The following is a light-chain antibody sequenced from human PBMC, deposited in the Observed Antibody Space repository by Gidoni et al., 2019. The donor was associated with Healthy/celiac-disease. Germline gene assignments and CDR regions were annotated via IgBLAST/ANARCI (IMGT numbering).Light chain of an antibody. Sequence: ALTQSPATLSLSPGERAPHSCMASQSVSSDLAWYQQKPGKAPRLLIYDASNRSTGIPARLSGSGSGTDVTLTISSLEPEDFAVYYCQQRSNWPALTFGGGTKVEIK. CDR3: QQRSNWPALT. CDR1: QSVSSD. CDR2: DAS. V-gene: IGKV3-11*01. J-gene: IGKJ4*01.